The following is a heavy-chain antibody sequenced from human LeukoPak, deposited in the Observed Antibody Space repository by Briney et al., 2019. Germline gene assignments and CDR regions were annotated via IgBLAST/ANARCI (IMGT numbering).Heavy chain of an antibody. V-gene: IGHV3-30*03. Sequence: GGSLRLSCAASGSTFSSYGMHWVRQAPGKGLEWVAVISYDGSNKYYADSVKGRFTISRDNSKNTLYLQMNSLRAEDTAVYYCAGTVVKRSYYYYGMDVWGQGTTVTVSS. CDR1: GSTFSSYG. J-gene: IGHJ6*02. CDR2: ISYDGSNK. D-gene: IGHD4-23*01. CDR3: AGTVVKRSYYYYGMDV.